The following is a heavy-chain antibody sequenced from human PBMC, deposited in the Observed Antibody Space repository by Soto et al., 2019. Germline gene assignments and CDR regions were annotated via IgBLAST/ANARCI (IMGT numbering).Heavy chain of an antibody. CDR2: IYYSGST. J-gene: IGHJ5*02. Sequence: SETLSLTCTVSGGSISSSSYYWGWIRQPPGKGLEWIGSIYYSGSTYYNPSLKSRVTISVDTSKNQFSLKLSSVTAADTAVYYCARDIVVVVAATRWFDPWGQGTLVTVSS. D-gene: IGHD2-15*01. CDR1: GGSISSSSYY. CDR3: ARDIVVVVAATRWFDP. V-gene: IGHV4-39*02.